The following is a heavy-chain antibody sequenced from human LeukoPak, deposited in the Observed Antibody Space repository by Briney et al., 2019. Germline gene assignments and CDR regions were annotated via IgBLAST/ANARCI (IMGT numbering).Heavy chain of an antibody. V-gene: IGHV3-21*01. CDR1: GFSFSTYS. J-gene: IGHJ4*02. Sequence: PGGSLRLSCAASGFSFSTYSMNWVRQAPGKGLQWVSAISTRSDYIYYADSLKGRFTISRDNAKSSVYLQMNSLGADDTAVYYCARGGQRFGELLFDYWGQGSLVTVSS. CDR3: ARGGQRFGELLFDY. D-gene: IGHD3-10*01. CDR2: ISTRSDYI.